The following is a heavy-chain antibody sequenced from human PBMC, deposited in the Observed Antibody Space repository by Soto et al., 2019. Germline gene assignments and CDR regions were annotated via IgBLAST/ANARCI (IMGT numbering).Heavy chain of an antibody. CDR2: IIPVFGTP. V-gene: IGHV1-69*06. Sequence: QVQLVQSGAEVKKPGSSVKVSCQPSGGTFTTSTISWVRQAPGQGLEWMGGIIPVFGTPSYAQKFQGRVTMIADKSSSTAYMELRNLRSEDTAMYYCARPADYVSGFSQWGQGTLVTVSS. D-gene: IGHD3-16*01. CDR3: ARPADYVSGFSQ. J-gene: IGHJ4*02. CDR1: GGTFTTST.